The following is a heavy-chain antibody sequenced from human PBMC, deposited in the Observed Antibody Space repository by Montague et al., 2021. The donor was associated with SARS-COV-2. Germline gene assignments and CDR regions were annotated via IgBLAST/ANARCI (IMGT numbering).Heavy chain of an antibody. CDR3: AGDIVAGLLSY. J-gene: IGHJ4*02. D-gene: IGHD3-9*01. CDR1: GGSITVYY. CDR2: IDARGNT. Sequence: SETLSLTCAVSGGSITVYYWNWIRQSAGKGLEWLGRIDARGNTHYNPSVQSRLTMSVDTSKKQLSLKLTSVTAADTALYYCAGDIVAGLLSYWGQGTLVSVSS. V-gene: IGHV4-4*07.